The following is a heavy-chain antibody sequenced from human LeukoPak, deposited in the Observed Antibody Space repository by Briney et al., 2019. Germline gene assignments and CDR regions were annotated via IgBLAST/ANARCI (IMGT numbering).Heavy chain of an antibody. CDR3: AREGIIAARPGAFDI. CDR1: GGSISSGGYY. CDR2: IYHSGST. V-gene: IGHV4-30-2*01. D-gene: IGHD6-6*01. J-gene: IGHJ3*02. Sequence: PSETLSLTCTVSGGSISSGGYYWSWIRQPPGKGLEWIGYIYHSGSTYYNPSLKSRVTISVDRSKNQFSLKLSSVTAADTAVYYCAREGIIAARPGAFDIWGQGTMVTVSS.